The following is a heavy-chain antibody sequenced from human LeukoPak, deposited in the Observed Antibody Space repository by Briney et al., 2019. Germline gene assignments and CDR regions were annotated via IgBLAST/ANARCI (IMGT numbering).Heavy chain of an antibody. V-gene: IGHV4-34*01. Sequence: PSETLSLTCAVYGGSFSGYYWRWIRQPPGKGLEWIGEINHSGSTNYNPSLKSRVTISVDTSKNQFSLKLSSVTAADTAVYYCARAVGYCSGGSCYGDAFDIWGQGTMVTVSS. D-gene: IGHD2-15*01. CDR3: ARAVGYCSGGSCYGDAFDI. CDR1: GGSFSGYY. J-gene: IGHJ3*02. CDR2: INHSGST.